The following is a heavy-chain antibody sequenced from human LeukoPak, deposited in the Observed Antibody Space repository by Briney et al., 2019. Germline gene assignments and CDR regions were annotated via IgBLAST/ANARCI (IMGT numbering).Heavy chain of an antibody. CDR3: ARDNYGSGSYPTNWFDP. CDR2: IYYSGST. CDR1: GGSISSSSYY. V-gene: IGHV4-61*01. D-gene: IGHD3-10*01. J-gene: IGHJ5*02. Sequence: SETLSLTCTVSGGSISSSSYYWGWIRQPPGKGLEWIGYIYYSGSTNYNPSLKSRVTISVDTSKNQFSLKLSSVTAADTAVYYCARDNYGSGSYPTNWFDPWGQGTLVTVSS.